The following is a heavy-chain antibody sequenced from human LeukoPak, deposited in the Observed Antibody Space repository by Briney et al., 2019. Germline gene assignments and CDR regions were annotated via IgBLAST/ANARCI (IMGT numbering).Heavy chain of an antibody. CDR2: ISGSGSTT. CDR1: GFTFSSYA. J-gene: IGHJ4*02. D-gene: IGHD3-3*01. CDR3: ARDRVFWSGYYTDH. V-gene: IGHV3-23*01. Sequence: GGSLRLSCAASGFTFSSYAMNWVRQAPGKGLEWVSAISGSGSTTYYADSVKGRFTISRDNAKNSLYLQMNSLRAEDTAVYYCARDRVFWSGYYTDHWGQGTLVTVSS.